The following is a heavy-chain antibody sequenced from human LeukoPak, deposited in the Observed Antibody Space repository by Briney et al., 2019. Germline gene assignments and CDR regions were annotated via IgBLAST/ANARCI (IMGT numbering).Heavy chain of an antibody. CDR2: MNPNSGNT. CDR3: ARDNDSRDPPHFDY. D-gene: IGHD3-16*01. Sequence: ASVTVSCKASGYTFTSYDINWVRQATGQGLEWMGWMNPNSGNTGYAQKFQGRVTITRNTSISTAYMELSSLRSEDTAVYYCARDNDSRDPPHFDYGGQGTLVTVSA. V-gene: IGHV1-8*03. CDR1: GYTFTSYD. J-gene: IGHJ4*02.